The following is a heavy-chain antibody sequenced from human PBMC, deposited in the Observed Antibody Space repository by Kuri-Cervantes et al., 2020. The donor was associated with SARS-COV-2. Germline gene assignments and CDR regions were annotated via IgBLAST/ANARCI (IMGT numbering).Heavy chain of an antibody. Sequence: GESLKISCAASGYSFSSFALSWVRQATGKGLEWVSSISGGGYSTYYADSVKGRFTISRDTSQKTLYLQMNSLRADDTALYYCAKSGLYTSNWNLFDHWGQGTLVTVSS. V-gene: IGHV3-23*01. CDR3: AKSGLYTSNWNLFDH. CDR2: ISGGGYST. CDR1: GYSFSSFA. J-gene: IGHJ4*01. D-gene: IGHD6-13*01.